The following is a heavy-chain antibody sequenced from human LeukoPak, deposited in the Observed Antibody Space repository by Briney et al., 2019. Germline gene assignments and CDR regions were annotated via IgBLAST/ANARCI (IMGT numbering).Heavy chain of an antibody. CDR3: ARQTGSGLFILP. CDR2: IYYSGNT. V-gene: IGHV4-34*01. J-gene: IGHJ4*02. Sequence: SETLSLTCAVYGGSFSGYYWSWIRQPPGKGLEWIGSIYYSGNTYYNASLKSQVSISIDTSKNQFSLRLTSVTAADTAVYYCARQTGSGLFILPGGQGTLVTVSS. CDR1: GGSFSGYY. D-gene: IGHD3/OR15-3a*01.